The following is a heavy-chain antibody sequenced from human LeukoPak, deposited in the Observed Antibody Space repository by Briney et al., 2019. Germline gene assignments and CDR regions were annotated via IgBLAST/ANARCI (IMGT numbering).Heavy chain of an antibody. CDR2: ISSSGSTI. Sequence: PGGSLRLSCAASGFTFCDYYMSWIRQAPGKGLEWVSYISSSGSTIYYADSVKGRFTISRDNAKNSLYLQMNSLRAEDTAVYYCARVSYSSSAGDFDHWGQGTLVTVSS. CDR1: GFTFCDYY. D-gene: IGHD6-6*01. CDR3: ARVSYSSSAGDFDH. J-gene: IGHJ4*02. V-gene: IGHV3-11*04.